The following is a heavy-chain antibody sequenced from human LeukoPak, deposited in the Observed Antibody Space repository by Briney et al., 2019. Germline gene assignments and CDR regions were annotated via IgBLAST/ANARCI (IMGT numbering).Heavy chain of an antibody. CDR2: ISAYNGNT. J-gene: IGHJ4*02. CDR3: ARDRQDNVVVVAATEPYDY. CDR1: GYTFTGYG. V-gene: IGHV1-18*01. D-gene: IGHD2-15*01. Sequence: ASVKVSCKASGYTFTGYGISWVRQAPGQGLEWMGWISAYNGNTNYAQKLQGRVTMTTDTSTSTAYMELRSLRSDDTAVYYCARDRQDNVVVVAATEPYDYWGQGTLVTVSS.